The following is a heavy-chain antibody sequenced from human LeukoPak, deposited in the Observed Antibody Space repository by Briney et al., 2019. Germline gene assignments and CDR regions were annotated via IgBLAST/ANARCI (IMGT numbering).Heavy chain of an antibody. CDR2: ISGSGGST. CDR3: AKDQGWNMDQLLYPRYYYYYGMDV. Sequence: GGSLRLSCAASGFTFSSYAMSWVRQAPGKGLEWVSAISGSGGSTYYADSVKGRFTISRDNSKNTLYLQMNSLRAEDTAVYYCAKDQGWNMDQLLYPRYYYYYGMDVWGQGTTVTVSS. CDR1: GFTFSSYA. D-gene: IGHD2-2*02. V-gene: IGHV3-23*01. J-gene: IGHJ6*02.